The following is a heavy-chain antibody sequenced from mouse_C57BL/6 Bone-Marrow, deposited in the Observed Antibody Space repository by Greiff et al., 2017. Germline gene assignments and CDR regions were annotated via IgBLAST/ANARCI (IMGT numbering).Heavy chain of an antibody. Sequence: VKLQESGAELARPGASVKLSCKASGYTFTSYGISWVKQRTGQGLEWIGEIYPRSGNTYYNEKFKGKAPLTADKSSSTAYMELRSLTSEDSAVYFCARQAYYYGSSPHWYFDVWGTGTTVTVSS. CDR2: IYPRSGNT. D-gene: IGHD1-1*01. CDR1: GYTFTSYG. V-gene: IGHV1-81*01. J-gene: IGHJ1*03. CDR3: ARQAYYYGSSPHWYFDV.